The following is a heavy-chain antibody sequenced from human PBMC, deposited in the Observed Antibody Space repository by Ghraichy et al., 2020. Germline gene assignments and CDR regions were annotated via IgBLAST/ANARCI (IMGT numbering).Heavy chain of an antibody. Sequence: SETLSLTCTVSGGSISTYYWIWIRQPAGKGLEWIGRIYTSENINYNPSLKSRVTMSVDTSKNQFSLKLSSVTAADTAVYYCAREPEVTGTSAEAFDYWGQGTLVTVSS. V-gene: IGHV4-4*07. J-gene: IGHJ4*02. CDR1: GGSISTYY. D-gene: IGHD1-7*01. CDR2: IYTSENI. CDR3: AREPEVTGTSAEAFDY.